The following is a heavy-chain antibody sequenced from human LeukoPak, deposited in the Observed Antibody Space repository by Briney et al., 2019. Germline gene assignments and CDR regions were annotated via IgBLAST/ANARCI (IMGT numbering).Heavy chain of an antibody. CDR3: ARHPSRITMISY. Sequence: SETLSLTCTVSGGSISSSSYYWGWIRQPPGKGLEWIGSIYYSGSTYYNLSLKSRVTISVDTSKNQFSLKLSSVTAADTAVYYCARHPSRITMISYWGQGTLVTVSS. J-gene: IGHJ4*02. CDR1: GGSISSSSYY. V-gene: IGHV4-39*01. CDR2: IYYSGST. D-gene: IGHD3-22*01.